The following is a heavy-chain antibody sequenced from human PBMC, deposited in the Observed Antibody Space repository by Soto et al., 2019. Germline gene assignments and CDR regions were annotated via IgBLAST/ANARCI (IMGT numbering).Heavy chain of an antibody. D-gene: IGHD4-4*01. Sequence: PSETLSLTCTVSGGSISSSSYYWGWIRQPPGKGLEWIGSIYYSGSTYYNPSLKSRVTISVDTSKNQFSLKLSSVTAADTAVYYCARLSPVTNSYYYYYYYMDVWGKGTTVTVSS. CDR3: ARLSPVTNSYYYYYYYMDV. CDR2: IYYSGST. V-gene: IGHV4-39*01. J-gene: IGHJ6*03. CDR1: GGSISSSSYY.